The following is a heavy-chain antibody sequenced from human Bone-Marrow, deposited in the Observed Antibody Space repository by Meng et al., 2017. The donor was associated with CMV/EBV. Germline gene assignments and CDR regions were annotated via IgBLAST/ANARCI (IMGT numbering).Heavy chain of an antibody. V-gene: IGHV3-48*04. CDR2: ISSSGSTI. CDR1: GFTFSNYN. Sequence: GESLKISCTASGFTFSNYNMHWVRQAPGKGLEWVSYISSSGSTIYYADSVKGRFTISRDNAKNSLYLQMNSLRAEDTAVYYCAPSVLFDPWGQGTTVTVSS. J-gene: IGHJ6*02. D-gene: IGHD3-10*02. CDR3: APSVLFDP.